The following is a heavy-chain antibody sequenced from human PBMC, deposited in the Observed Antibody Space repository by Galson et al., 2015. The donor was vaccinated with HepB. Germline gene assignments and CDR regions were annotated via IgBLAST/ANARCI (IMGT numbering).Heavy chain of an antibody. J-gene: IGHJ3*02. D-gene: IGHD3-3*01. Sequence: SLRLSCAASGFTFSSYAMSWVRQAPGKGLEWVSAISGSGGSTYYADSVEGRFTISRDNSKNTLYLQMNSLRAEDTAVYYCAQAGYYDFWSGYFGGAFDIWGQGTMVTVSS. V-gene: IGHV3-23*01. CDR3: AQAGYYDFWSGYFGGAFDI. CDR1: GFTFSSYA. CDR2: ISGSGGST.